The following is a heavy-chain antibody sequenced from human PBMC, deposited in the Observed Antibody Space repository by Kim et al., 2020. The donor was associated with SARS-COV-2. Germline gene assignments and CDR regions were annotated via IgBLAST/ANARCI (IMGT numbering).Heavy chain of an antibody. J-gene: IGHJ4*02. V-gene: IGHV3-73*01. Sequence: AYAASVKGRFTISRDDSKNTAYLQMNSLKTEDTAVYYCTSPGVIGADIGYWGQGTLVTVSS. CDR3: TSPGVIGADIGY. D-gene: IGHD3-22*01.